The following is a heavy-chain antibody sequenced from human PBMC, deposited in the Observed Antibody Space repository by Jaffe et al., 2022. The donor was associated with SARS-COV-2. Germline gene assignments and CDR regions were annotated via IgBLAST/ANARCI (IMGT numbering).Heavy chain of an antibody. CDR3: ARGSRRGAGIYNWFDP. CDR1: GYTLTTYY. J-gene: IGHJ5*02. V-gene: IGHV1-46*01. D-gene: IGHD2-15*01. CDR2: INPSGSIT. Sequence: QVHLVQSGAEVKKPGASVKVSCNSSGYTLTTYYMHWVRQAPGQGPEWMGVINPSGSITTYSQKFQGRITLTRDTSTSTDYMELSSLRSEDTAMYYCARGSRRGAGIYNWFDPWGQGTLVTVSS.